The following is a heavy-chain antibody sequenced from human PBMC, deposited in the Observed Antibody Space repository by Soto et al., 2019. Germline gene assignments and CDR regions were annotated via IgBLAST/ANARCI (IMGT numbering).Heavy chain of an antibody. CDR1: GFTFSDYG. V-gene: IGHV3-33*01. CDR2: IWHDGSQK. CDR3: EGRDDPFHV. J-gene: IGHJ3*01. Sequence: QVQLVESGGGVVQPGTSLRLSCVATGFTFSDYGIHWVRQAPGRGLEWVAVIWHDGSQKYLADSVRGRFTISRDTSKNTVYVQRHGLRAEDTAVYFCEGRDDPFHVWGQGTIVTVSS.